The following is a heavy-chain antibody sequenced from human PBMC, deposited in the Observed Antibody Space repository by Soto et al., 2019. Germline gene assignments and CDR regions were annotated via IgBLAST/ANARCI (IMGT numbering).Heavy chain of an antibody. V-gene: IGHV3-30-3*01. CDR2: ISYDGSNK. CDR1: GFTFSSYA. CDR3: ARLGYCSSTSCNAAYYYGMDV. J-gene: IGHJ6*02. Sequence: GGSLRLSCAASGFTFSSYAMHWVRQAPGKGLEWVAVISYDGSNKYYADSVKGRFTISRDNSKNTLYLQMNSLRAEDTAVYYCARLGYCSSTSCNAAYYYGMDVWGQGTTVTVSS. D-gene: IGHD2-2*01.